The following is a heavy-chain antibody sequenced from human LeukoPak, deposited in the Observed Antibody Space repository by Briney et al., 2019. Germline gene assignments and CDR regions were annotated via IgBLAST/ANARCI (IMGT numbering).Heavy chain of an antibody. V-gene: IGHV3-7*01. CDR1: GFTFSDYW. Sequence: GGSLRLSCVASGFTFSDYWMSWVRQAPGKGLEWVTNIKQDGSEKNYVDSVKGRFTISRDNAKNSLYLQMNSLRAEDTALYYCAGDRWIVGATIDYWGQGALVTVSS. CDR2: IKQDGSEK. J-gene: IGHJ4*02. D-gene: IGHD1-26*01. CDR3: AGDRWIVGATIDY.